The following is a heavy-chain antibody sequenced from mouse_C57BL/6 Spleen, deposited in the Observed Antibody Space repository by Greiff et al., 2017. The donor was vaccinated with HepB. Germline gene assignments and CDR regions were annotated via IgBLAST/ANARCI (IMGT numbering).Heavy chain of an antibody. Sequence: VQLQQSGPELVKPGASVKISCKASGYTFTDYYMNWVKQSHGKSLEWIGDINPNNGGTSYNQKFKGKATLTVDKSSSTAYMELRSLTSEDSAVYYCVGDSAWFAYWGQGTLVTVSA. CDR1: GYTFTDYY. CDR2: INPNNGGT. CDR3: VGDSAWFAY. V-gene: IGHV1-26*01. J-gene: IGHJ3*01.